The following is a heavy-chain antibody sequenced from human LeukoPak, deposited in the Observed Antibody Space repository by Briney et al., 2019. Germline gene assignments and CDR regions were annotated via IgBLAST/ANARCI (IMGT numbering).Heavy chain of an antibody. Sequence: ASETLSPTCAVYGXSFSGYYWNWIRQPPGKGLEWIGEINHSGNTNYNPSLKSRVTMSVDTSKNQFSLRLSSVTAADTAVYYCARDHNYDSSGYFLYYWGQGTLVTVSS. CDR1: GXSFSGYY. CDR2: INHSGNT. D-gene: IGHD3-22*01. J-gene: IGHJ4*02. V-gene: IGHV4-34*01. CDR3: ARDHNYDSSGYFLYY.